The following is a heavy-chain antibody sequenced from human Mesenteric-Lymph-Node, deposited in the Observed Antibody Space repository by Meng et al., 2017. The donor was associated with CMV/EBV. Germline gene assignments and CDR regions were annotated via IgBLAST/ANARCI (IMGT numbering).Heavy chain of an antibody. J-gene: IGHJ4*02. CDR2: IKGDGSIT. D-gene: IGHD2-2*01. CDR3: ARDSYCSSTSCYDY. Sequence: GESLKISCAASGFTFSDYWMFWVRQAPGKGLVWVSRIKGDGSITTYADSVKGRFTISRDNAKNTLYLQMNSLRAEDTAVYYCARDSYCSSTSCYDYWGQGTLVTVSS. V-gene: IGHV3-74*01. CDR1: GFTFSDYW.